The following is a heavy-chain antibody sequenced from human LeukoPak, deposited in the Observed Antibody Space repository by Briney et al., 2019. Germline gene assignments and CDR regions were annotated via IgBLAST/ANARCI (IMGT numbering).Heavy chain of an antibody. CDR3: ARQDSGYDPFDN. CDR1: GYSLTSGYY. J-gene: IGHJ3*02. CDR2: ISHIGST. Sequence: SESLSLTXAVSGYSLTSGYYWCWIRQPPGKSLEWVGSISHIGSTFYNPSLKSRPSISVDTSTNPTSVRLSSVTAADTAVYYCARQDSGYDPFDNWGQGTMVTVSS. V-gene: IGHV4-38-2*01. D-gene: IGHD5-12*01.